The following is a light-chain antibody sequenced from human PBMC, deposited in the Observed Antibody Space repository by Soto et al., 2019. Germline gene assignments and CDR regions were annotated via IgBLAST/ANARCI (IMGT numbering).Light chain of an antibody. CDR3: QQRSNWPPIT. J-gene: IGKJ5*01. CDR2: EAS. CDR1: QSVSSY. V-gene: IGKV3-11*01. Sequence: EIVLTQSPATLSLSPGERVTLSCRASQSVSSYLAWYQQKPGQSPRLLIYEASNRATGIPARFSGSGSGTDFTLTISSLEPEDFAVYYCQQRSNWPPITFGQGTRLEIK.